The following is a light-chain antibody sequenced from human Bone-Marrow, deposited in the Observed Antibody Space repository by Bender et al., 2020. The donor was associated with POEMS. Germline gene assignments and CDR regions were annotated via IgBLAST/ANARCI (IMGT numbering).Light chain of an antibody. J-gene: IGLJ3*02. Sequence: QSVLTQPPSASGTPGQSVIISCSGSSSNIGSNTVNWYQQLPGTAPKLLIYTNSLRPSGVPDRFSGSKSGTSASLAISGLQSEDEADYYCATWDDSVTVWVFGGGTKLTVL. CDR1: SSNIGSNT. CDR3: ATWDDSVTVWV. CDR2: TNS. V-gene: IGLV1-44*01.